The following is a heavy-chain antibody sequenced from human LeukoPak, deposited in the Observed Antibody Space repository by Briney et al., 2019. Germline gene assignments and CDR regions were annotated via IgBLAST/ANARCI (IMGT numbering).Heavy chain of an antibody. CDR3: AKTVSGIAVAGNLDY. CDR1: GFTFSSYA. V-gene: IGHV3-23*01. Sequence: GGSLRLSCAASGFTFSSYAMSWVRQAPGKGLEGVSAISGSGGSTYYADSVKGRFTISRDNSKNTLYLQMNSLRAEDTAVYYCAKTVSGIAVAGNLDYWGQGTLVTVSS. CDR2: ISGSGGST. D-gene: IGHD6-19*01. J-gene: IGHJ4*02.